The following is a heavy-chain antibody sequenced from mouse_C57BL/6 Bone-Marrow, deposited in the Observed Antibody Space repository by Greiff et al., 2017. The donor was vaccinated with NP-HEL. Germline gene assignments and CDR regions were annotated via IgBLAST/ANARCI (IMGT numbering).Heavy chain of an antibody. CDR2: INPSTGGT. V-gene: IGHV1-42*01. Sequence: SGPELVKPGASVKISCKASGYSFTGYYMNWVKQSPEKSLEWIGEINPSTGGTTYNQKFKAKATLTVDKSSSTAYMQLKSLTSEDSAVYYCARYQLTGTAYWGQGTLVTVSA. D-gene: IGHD4-1*01. CDR1: GYSFTGYY. J-gene: IGHJ3*01. CDR3: ARYQLTGTAY.